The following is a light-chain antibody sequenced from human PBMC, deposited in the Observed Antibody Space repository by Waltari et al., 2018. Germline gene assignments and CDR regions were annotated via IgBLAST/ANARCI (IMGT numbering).Light chain of an antibody. CDR3: ATWDDTLNMV. J-gene: IGLJ2*01. V-gene: IGLV1-47*01. CDR2: GND. Sequence: QSVLSLPPSASETPGQRVTISCSRNSSNLRTYYLSWYQHLPGTAPKLLIYGNDQRPSGVPDRFSGSKSGTSASLAISGLRSEDEADYYCATWDDTLNMVFGGGTKLTVL. CDR1: SSNLRTYY.